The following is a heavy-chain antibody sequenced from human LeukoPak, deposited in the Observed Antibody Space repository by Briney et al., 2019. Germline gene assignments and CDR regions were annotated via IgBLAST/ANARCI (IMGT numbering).Heavy chain of an antibody. CDR3: ARYIAAAIDAFDI. CDR1: EFSVGSNY. J-gene: IGHJ3*02. V-gene: IGHV3-66*01. CDR2: IYSGGST. D-gene: IGHD6-13*01. Sequence: GGSLRLSCAASEFSVGSNYMTWVRQAPGKGLEWVSLIYSGGSTYYADSVKGRFTISRDNSKNTLYLQMNSLRAEDTAVYYCARYIAAAIDAFDIWGQGTMVTVSS.